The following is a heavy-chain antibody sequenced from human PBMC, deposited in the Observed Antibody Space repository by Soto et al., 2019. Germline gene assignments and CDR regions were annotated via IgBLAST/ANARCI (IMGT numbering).Heavy chain of an antibody. CDR2: LYSGGST. CDR1: GFSVTSNY. CDR3: AVRLGKYSGAFDY. Sequence: PGGSLRLSCAASGFSVTSNYMNWVRQAPGRGLEWVSVLYSGGSTSYADSVKGRFSISRDSSKNTLDLQMNSLRAEDTAVYYCAVRLGKYSGAFDYWGQGTLVTVSS. V-gene: IGHV3-53*01. J-gene: IGHJ4*02. D-gene: IGHD5-12*01.